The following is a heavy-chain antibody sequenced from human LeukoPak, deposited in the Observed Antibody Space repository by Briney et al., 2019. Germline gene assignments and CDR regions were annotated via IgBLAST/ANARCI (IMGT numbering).Heavy chain of an antibody. J-gene: IGHJ4*02. D-gene: IGHD5-24*01. CDR2: INPNSGDT. CDR1: GYTFIDYY. Sequence: PMASVKVSCKASGYTFIDYYLHWVRQAPGQGLKWMGRINPNSGDTNFAQKFQGRITMTTDTSISTAYMELSRLKSDDTAVYYCAKDRLHWLQGTGADFWGQGTLVTVSS. CDR3: AKDRLHWLQGTGADF. V-gene: IGHV1-2*02.